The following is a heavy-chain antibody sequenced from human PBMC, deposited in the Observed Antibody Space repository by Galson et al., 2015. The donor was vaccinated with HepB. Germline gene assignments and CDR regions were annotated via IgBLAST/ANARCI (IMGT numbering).Heavy chain of an antibody. CDR3: ARDQDGPGGTIDY. D-gene: IGHD1-1*01. J-gene: IGHJ4*02. V-gene: IGHV3-74*01. Sequence: SLRLSCAASGFTLSDYWMHWVRQAPGKGLVWVSRINNDGSGTWYAESVKGRFTISRDNAKNTLYLQMNSLRAEDTAVYYCARDQDGPGGTIDYWGQGTLVTVNS. CDR2: INNDGSGT. CDR1: GFTLSDYW.